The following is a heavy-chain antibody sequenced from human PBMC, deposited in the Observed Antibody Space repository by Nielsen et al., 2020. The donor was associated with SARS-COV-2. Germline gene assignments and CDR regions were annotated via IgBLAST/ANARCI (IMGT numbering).Heavy chain of an antibody. J-gene: IGHJ6*02. CDR3: ASSPSTVTTSSYYYYGMDV. Sequence: GESLKISCAASGFTFSSYAMSWVRQAPGKGLEWVSAISGSGGSTYYADSVKGRFTISRDNSKNTLYLQMNSLRAEDTAVYYCASSPSTVTTSSYYYYGMDVWGQGTTVTVSS. CDR1: GFTFSSYA. V-gene: IGHV3-23*01. D-gene: IGHD4-17*01. CDR2: ISGSGGST.